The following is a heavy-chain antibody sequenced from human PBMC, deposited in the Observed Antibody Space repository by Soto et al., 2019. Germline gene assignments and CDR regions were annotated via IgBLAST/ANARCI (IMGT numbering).Heavy chain of an antibody. V-gene: IGHV4-59*01. Sequence: QVQLQESGPGLVKPSETLSLTCTVSGGSISSYYWSWIRQPPGKGLEWIGYIYYSGSTNYNPSLKSRVTISVDTSKTQFSLKLSSVTAADTAVYYCARAQGYSKVIDYWGQGTLVTVSS. CDR3: ARAQGYSKVIDY. D-gene: IGHD4-4*01. CDR2: IYYSGST. CDR1: GGSISSYY. J-gene: IGHJ4*02.